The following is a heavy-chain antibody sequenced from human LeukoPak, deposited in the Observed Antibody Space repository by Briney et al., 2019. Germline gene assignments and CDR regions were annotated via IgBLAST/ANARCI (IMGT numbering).Heavy chain of an antibody. V-gene: IGHV1-2*02. CDR1: GYTFTGYY. J-gene: IGHJ4*02. CDR3: ARAQVEYCSGGRCYSGY. Sequence: GASVKVSCKASGYTFTGYYINWVRQAPGQGLEWMGWINPNSGGTNYAQKFRGRVTMTRDTSISTAYMELSRLRSDDTAVYYCARAQVEYCSGGRCYSGYWGQGTLATVSS. CDR2: INPNSGGT. D-gene: IGHD2-15*01.